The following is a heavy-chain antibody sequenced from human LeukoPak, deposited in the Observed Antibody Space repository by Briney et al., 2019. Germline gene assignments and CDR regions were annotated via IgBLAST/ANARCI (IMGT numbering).Heavy chain of an antibody. J-gene: IGHJ4*02. CDR3: ATLRFLEWLFGY. Sequence: ASVKVSCKVSGYTLTELSMHWVRQAPGKGLEWMGGFDPEDGETIYAQKFQGRVTMTEDTSTDTAYMELSSLRSEDRAVYYCATLRFLEWLFGYWGQGTLVTVSS. CDR1: GYTLTELS. V-gene: IGHV1-24*01. CDR2: FDPEDGET. D-gene: IGHD3-3*01.